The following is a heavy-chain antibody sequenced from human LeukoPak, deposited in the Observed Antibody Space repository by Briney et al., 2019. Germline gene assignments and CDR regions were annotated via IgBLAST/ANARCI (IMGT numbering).Heavy chain of an antibody. CDR2: ITGSGDDT. D-gene: IGHD3-10*01. CDR1: GFTFSSYA. V-gene: IGHV3-23*01. J-gene: IGHJ4*02. CDR3: AKGESRPKYYFDY. Sequence: GGSLRLSCAASGFTFSSYAMRWVRQAPGKGLEWVSSITGSGDDTFYADSVKGRFTISRDNSKNTLYLQMNSMRAEDTAVYYCAKGESRPKYYFDYWGQGTLVTVSS.